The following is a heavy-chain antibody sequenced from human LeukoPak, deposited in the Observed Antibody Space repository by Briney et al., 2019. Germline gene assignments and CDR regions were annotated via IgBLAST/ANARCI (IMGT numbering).Heavy chain of an antibody. CDR2: MNPQSGNT. V-gene: IGHV1-8*02. J-gene: IGHJ4*02. CDR1: GYMFTNYG. Sequence: ASVKVSCKASGYMFTNYGINWVRQATGQGLEWMGWMNPQSGNTGYAQKFQGRVTMTRDTSISTAYMELSRLRSDDTAVYYCAREGGYCSSTSCYVGYWGQGTLVTVSS. D-gene: IGHD2-2*01. CDR3: AREGGYCSSTSCYVGY.